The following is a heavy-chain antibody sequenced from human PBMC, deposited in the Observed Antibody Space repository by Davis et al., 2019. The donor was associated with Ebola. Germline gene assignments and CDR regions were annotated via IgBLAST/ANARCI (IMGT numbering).Heavy chain of an antibody. Sequence: KFQGRVTITRDTSASTAYMELSSLRSEDTAVYYCARGHRYGSGDNWGQGTLVTVSS. D-gene: IGHD3-10*01. CDR3: ARGHRYGSGDN. V-gene: IGHV1-3*01. J-gene: IGHJ4*02.